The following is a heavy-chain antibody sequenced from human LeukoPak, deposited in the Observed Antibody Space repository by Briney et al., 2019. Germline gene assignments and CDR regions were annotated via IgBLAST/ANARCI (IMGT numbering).Heavy chain of an antibody. J-gene: IGHJ4*02. V-gene: IGHV3-23*01. CDR2: INSGINT. D-gene: IGHD3-10*01. Sequence: GGSLRLSCAASGFTFSNYAMSWVRQAPGKGLEWVSIINSGINTYYADSVKGRFTISRDNSKNMLYLQMNSLRAEDTAVYYCARAFFTTMVRGAQGYWGQGTLVTVSS. CDR3: ARAFFTTMVRGAQGY. CDR1: GFTFSNYA.